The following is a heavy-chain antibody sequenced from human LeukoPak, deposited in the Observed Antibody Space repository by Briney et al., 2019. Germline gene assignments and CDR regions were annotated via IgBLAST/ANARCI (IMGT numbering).Heavy chain of an antibody. CDR2: IKSRTDGGTA. CDR1: GFSFTNAW. Sequence: GGSLRLSCAASGFSFTNAWMSWVRQAPGKGLEWVGRIKSRTDGGTADYAAPAKGRFTISRDDSKNTLYLQMNSLKTEDTAVYYCSSGAVAAYFDHWGLGTLVTVSS. CDR3: SSGAVAAYFDH. V-gene: IGHV3-15*01. J-gene: IGHJ4*02. D-gene: IGHD6-19*01.